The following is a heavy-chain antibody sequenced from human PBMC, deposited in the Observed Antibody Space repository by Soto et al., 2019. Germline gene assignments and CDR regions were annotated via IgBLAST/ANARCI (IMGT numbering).Heavy chain of an antibody. D-gene: IGHD4-17*01. CDR3: ARTRAYGDYGAYYGMDV. J-gene: IGHJ6*02. Sequence: SETLSLTCTVSGGSISSGGYYWSWIRQHPGKGLEWIGYIYYSGSTYYNPSLKSRVTISVDTSKNQFSLKLSSVTAADTAVYYCARTRAYGDYGAYYGMDVWGQGTTVTVSS. CDR1: GGSISSGGYY. CDR2: IYYSGST. V-gene: IGHV4-31*03.